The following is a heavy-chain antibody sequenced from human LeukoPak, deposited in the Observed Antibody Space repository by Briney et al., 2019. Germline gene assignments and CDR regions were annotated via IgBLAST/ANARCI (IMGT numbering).Heavy chain of an antibody. D-gene: IGHD2-2*02. CDR1: GGSISSSNW. J-gene: IGHJ4*02. V-gene: IGHV4-4*02. CDR3: ARGHCSSTSCYTFDY. CDR2: IYHSGST. Sequence: SSGTLSLTCAVSGGSISSSNWWSWVRQPPGKGLEWIGEIYHSGSTNYNPSLKSRVTISVDKSKNQFSLKLSSVTAADTAVYYCARGHCSSTSCYTFDYWGQGTLVTVSS.